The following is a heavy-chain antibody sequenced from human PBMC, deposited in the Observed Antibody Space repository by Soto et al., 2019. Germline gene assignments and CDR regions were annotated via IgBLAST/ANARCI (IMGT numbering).Heavy chain of an antibody. D-gene: IGHD6-6*01. Sequence: ASVKVSCKASGYTFTNYYMHWVRQAPGQGLEWIGIINPNGGSTSYEQKFQGRVTLTRDTSTSTVYLELSSLRSEDTAVYYCARALPRIAASREGDYWGQGTLVTVS. V-gene: IGHV1-46*01. CDR3: ARALPRIAASREGDY. CDR1: GYTFTNYY. CDR2: INPNGGST. J-gene: IGHJ4*02.